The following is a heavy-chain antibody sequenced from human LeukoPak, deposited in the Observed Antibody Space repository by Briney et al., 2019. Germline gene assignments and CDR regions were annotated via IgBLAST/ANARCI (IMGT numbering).Heavy chain of an antibody. D-gene: IGHD6-13*01. Sequence: GGSLRLSCAASGFTFSSYWMSWVRQAPGKGLEWVANIKQDGSEKYYVDSVKGRFTISRVNAKNSLYLQMNSLRAEDTAVYYCARDQGLVAAAGTSAHYGMDVWGQGTTVTVSS. V-gene: IGHV3-7*01. CDR3: ARDQGLVAAAGTSAHYGMDV. J-gene: IGHJ6*02. CDR1: GFTFSSYW. CDR2: IKQDGSEK.